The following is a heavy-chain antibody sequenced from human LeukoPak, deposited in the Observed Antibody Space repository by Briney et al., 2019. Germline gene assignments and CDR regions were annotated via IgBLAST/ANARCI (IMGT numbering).Heavy chain of an antibody. Sequence: SVKVSCKASGGTFSSYAISWVRQAPGQGLEWMGRIIPILGIANYAQKFQGRVTITADKSTSTAYMELSSLRPEDTAVYYCARDPHYPLSSSRLHGWGYNWFDPWGQGTLVTVSS. CDR1: GGTFSSYA. D-gene: IGHD6-13*01. CDR3: ARDPHYPLSSSRLHGWGYNWFDP. CDR2: IIPILGIA. J-gene: IGHJ5*02. V-gene: IGHV1-69*04.